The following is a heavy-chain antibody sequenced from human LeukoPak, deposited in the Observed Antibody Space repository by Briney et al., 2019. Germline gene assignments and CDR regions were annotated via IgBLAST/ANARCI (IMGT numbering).Heavy chain of an antibody. J-gene: IGHJ6*03. D-gene: IGHD2-2*01. Sequence: GGTLRLSCSASGFTFRSYVLICLRQPPGKGREGVSSISGSGGSTYYADSVKGRFTISRDNSKNTLYLQTNSLRAEDTAVYYCAKSLESTNYYSPMGVWGKGTTVTISS. CDR1: GFTFRSYV. CDR3: AKSLESTNYYSPMGV. CDR2: ISGSGGST. V-gene: IGHV3-23*01.